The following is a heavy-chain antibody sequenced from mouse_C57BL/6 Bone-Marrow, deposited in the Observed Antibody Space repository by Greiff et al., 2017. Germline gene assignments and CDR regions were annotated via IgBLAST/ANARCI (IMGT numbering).Heavy chain of an antibody. CDR2: IDPSDSYT. CDR1: GYTFTSYW. CDR3: AREAFFFYYAMDY. Sequence: QVQLQQSGAELVMPGASVKLSCKASGYTFTSYWMHWVKQRPGQGLEWIGEIDPSDSYTNYNQKFKGKSTLTVGKSSSTAYMQLSSLTSEDSAVYYCAREAFFFYYAMDYWGQGTSVTVSS. J-gene: IGHJ4*01. V-gene: IGHV1-69*01.